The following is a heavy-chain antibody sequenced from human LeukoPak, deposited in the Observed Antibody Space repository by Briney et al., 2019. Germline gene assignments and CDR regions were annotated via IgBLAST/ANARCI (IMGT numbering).Heavy chain of an antibody. V-gene: IGHV1-46*01. Sequence: ASVKVSCKASGNTFIGYWIHWVRQAPGQGLEWMGAINPRGDATIGAQKFQGRVTTTRDTSTSTVYIELSSLRSEDTAVCYCAREGQQLKHFDYWGQGTLVTVSS. CDR1: GNTFIGYW. CDR3: AREGQQLKHFDY. D-gene: IGHD1-1*01. CDR2: INPRGDAT. J-gene: IGHJ4*02.